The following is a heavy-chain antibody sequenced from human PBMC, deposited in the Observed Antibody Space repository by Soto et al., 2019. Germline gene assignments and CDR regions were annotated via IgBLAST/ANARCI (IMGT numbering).Heavy chain of an antibody. CDR1: GYTFITYG. J-gene: IGHJ4*02. CDR2: ISTYNGNT. Sequence: QVPLVQSGAEVKKPGASVKVSCKASGYTFITYGVSWVRQAPGQGLDWLGWISTYNGNTRYAERLQGRVTMTTDTTTNTAYMELRNLRSDDTAMYYCARGPTDYYDNSANYFLDYWGQGTLVTVSS. CDR3: ARGPTDYYDNSANYFLDY. D-gene: IGHD3-22*01. V-gene: IGHV1-18*01.